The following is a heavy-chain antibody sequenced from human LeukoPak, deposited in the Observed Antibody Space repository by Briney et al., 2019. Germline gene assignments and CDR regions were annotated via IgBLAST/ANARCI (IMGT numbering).Heavy chain of an antibody. V-gene: IGHV3-33*01. CDR2: IWNDGSNK. CDR3: ASSSSSYFDY. Sequence: GGSLRLSCAASGFTFSSYGMHWVRQAPGKGLEWVAVIWNDGSNKYYADSVKGRITISRDNSKDTLYLQMNSLRAEDTAVYYCASSSSSYFDYWGQGTLVTVSS. CDR1: GFTFSSYG. J-gene: IGHJ4*02. D-gene: IGHD6-6*01.